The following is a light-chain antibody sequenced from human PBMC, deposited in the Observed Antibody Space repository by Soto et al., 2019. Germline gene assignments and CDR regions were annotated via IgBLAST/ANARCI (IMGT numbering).Light chain of an antibody. J-gene: IGLJ1*01. V-gene: IGLV2-14*01. CDR1: SSDVGFYNH. CDR3: MSYTTSIIYV. CDR2: DVT. Sequence: SALTQPASVSGSPGQSITISCTGTSSDVGFYNHVSWYQQHPGKAPKLMISDVTNRPSGVSDRFSGSKSGNTASLTISGLQTEDEADYYCMSYTTSIIYVFGSGTTVTVL.